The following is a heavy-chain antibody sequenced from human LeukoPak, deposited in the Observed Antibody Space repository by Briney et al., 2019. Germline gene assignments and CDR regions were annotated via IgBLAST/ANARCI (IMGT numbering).Heavy chain of an antibody. V-gene: IGHV1-69*05. Sequence: SVKVSCKASGGTFSSYAISWVRQAPGQGLEWMGGIIPIFGTANYAQKFQGRVTITTDESTSTAYMELSSLRSEDTAVYHCAKGSGHSTGWRFDYWGQGTLVTVSS. CDR2: IIPIFGTA. CDR1: GGTFSSYA. D-gene: IGHD6-19*01. CDR3: AKGSGHSTGWRFDY. J-gene: IGHJ4*02.